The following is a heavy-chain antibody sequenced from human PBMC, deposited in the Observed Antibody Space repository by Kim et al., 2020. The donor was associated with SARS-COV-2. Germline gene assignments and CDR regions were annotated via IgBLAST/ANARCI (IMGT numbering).Heavy chain of an antibody. D-gene: IGHD3-9*01. J-gene: IGHJ4*02. CDR1: GGSFSGYY. CDR3: ARGLDGLPNSY. V-gene: IGHV4-34*01. CDR2: INHSGST. Sequence: SETLSLTCAVYGGSFSGYYWSWIRQPPGKGLEWIGEINHSGSTNYNPSLKSRVTISVDTSKNQFSLKLSSVTAADTAVYYCARGLDGLPNSYWGQGTLVT.